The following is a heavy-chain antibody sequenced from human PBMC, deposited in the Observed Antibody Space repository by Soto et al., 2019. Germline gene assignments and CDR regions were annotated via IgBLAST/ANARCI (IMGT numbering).Heavy chain of an antibody. CDR3: ARISDITIFGVVIVGTFDY. CDR2: ISAYNGNT. J-gene: IGHJ4*02. CDR1: GYTFTSYG. D-gene: IGHD3-3*01. V-gene: IGHV1-18*01. Sequence: ASVKVSCKASGYTFTSYGISWVRQAPGQGLEWMGWISAYNGNTNYAQKLQGRVTMTTDTSTGTAYMELRSLRSDDTAVYYCARISDITIFGVVIVGTFDYWGQGTLVTVSS.